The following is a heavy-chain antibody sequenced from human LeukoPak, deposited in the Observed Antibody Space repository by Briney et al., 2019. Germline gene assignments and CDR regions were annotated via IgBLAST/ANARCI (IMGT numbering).Heavy chain of an antibody. Sequence: PSETLSLTCTVSGGSISSYYWSWIRQPPGKGLEWIGYIYYSGSTNYNPSLKSRVTISVDTSKNQFSLKLSSVTAADTAVYYCARHIGGLRPNYFDHWGQGTLVTVSS. CDR3: ARHIGGLRPNYFDH. J-gene: IGHJ4*02. CDR1: GGSISSYY. CDR2: IYYSGST. V-gene: IGHV4-59*08. D-gene: IGHD3-3*01.